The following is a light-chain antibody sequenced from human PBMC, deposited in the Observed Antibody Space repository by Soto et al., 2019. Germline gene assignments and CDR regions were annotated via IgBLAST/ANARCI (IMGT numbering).Light chain of an antibody. CDR3: QQYNNWPPWT. J-gene: IGKJ1*01. CDR1: QSVSTS. V-gene: IGKV3-15*01. CDR2: GAS. Sequence: EIVMTQSPATLSVSPGERATLSCRASQSVSTSLAWYQQKPGQAPRLLIYGASTRATGIPARFSGSGSGTEFTLTISSLQYEDFAVYYCQQYNNWPPWTFGQGTKVDIK.